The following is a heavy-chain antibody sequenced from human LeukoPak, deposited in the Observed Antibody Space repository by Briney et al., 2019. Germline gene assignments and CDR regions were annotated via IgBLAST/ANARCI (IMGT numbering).Heavy chain of an antibody. Sequence: HPGGSLRLSCAASGFTFSSYAMHWVRQAPGKGLEWVAVISYDGSNKYYADSVKGRLTISRDNSKNTLYLQMNSLRAEDTAVYYCARDSVLRYFDWLGRYYFDYWGQGTLVTVSS. D-gene: IGHD3-9*01. CDR1: GFTFSSYA. CDR3: ARDSVLRYFDWLGRYYFDY. CDR2: ISYDGSNK. V-gene: IGHV3-30-3*01. J-gene: IGHJ4*02.